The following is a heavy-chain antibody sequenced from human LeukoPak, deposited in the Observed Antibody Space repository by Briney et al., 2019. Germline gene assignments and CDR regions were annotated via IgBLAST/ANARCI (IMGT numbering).Heavy chain of an antibody. J-gene: IGHJ4*02. D-gene: IGHD6-19*01. V-gene: IGHV3-53*01. CDR2: IYSGDST. CDR3: ASDGIAVAGAWLGFDY. Sequence: PGGSLRLSCAASGFTVTSNHITWVRQAPGKGLEWVSVIYSGDSTCYADSVKGRFTISRDDSKNTLYLQMDSLRAEDTAVYYCASDGIAVAGAWLGFDYWGQGTLVTVSS. CDR1: GFTVTSNH.